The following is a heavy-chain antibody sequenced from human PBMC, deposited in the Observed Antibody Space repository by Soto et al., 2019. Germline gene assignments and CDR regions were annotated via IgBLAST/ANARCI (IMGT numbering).Heavy chain of an antibody. J-gene: IGHJ4*02. V-gene: IGHV1-2*02. Sequence: APAKVSSKAPGDSFTCYYLRSLRQAPGQGLEWMGWINPNSGGTNYAQKFQGRVTMTRDTSISTAYMELSRLRSDDTAVYYCARGTYYYDSSGYDQEYYFAYWGQRTLVTVSS. CDR1: GDSFTCYY. D-gene: IGHD3-22*01. CDR3: ARGTYYYDSSGYDQEYYFAY. CDR2: INPNSGGT.